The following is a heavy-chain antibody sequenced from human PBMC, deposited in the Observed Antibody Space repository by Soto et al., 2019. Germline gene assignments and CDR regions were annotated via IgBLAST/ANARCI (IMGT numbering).Heavy chain of an antibody. J-gene: IGHJ4*02. Sequence: EVQLLESGGGLVQPGGSLRLSCAASGFTFSSYAMSWVRQAPGKGLEWVSAISGSGGSTYYADSVKGRFTISRDNSKNTLYLQMNGLRAEDTAVYYCAKDAAGDDSSGYYYFDYWGQGTLVTVSS. CDR2: ISGSGGST. D-gene: IGHD3-22*01. CDR3: AKDAAGDDSSGYYYFDY. CDR1: GFTFSSYA. V-gene: IGHV3-23*01.